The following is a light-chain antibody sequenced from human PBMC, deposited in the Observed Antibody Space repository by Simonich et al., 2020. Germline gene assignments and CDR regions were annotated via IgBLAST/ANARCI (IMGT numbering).Light chain of an antibody. J-gene: IGKJ1*01. V-gene: IGKV4-1*01. CDR2: WAS. CDR3: QQYYSTPWT. Sequence: DIVMTKSPDSLAVSLGERATINCKSSQSVLYSSNNKNYLAWYQQKPGQPPKLLIYWASTRESGVPDRFSGSGSVTDFTLTISSLQAEDVAVYYCQQYYSTPWTFGQGTKVEIK. CDR1: QSVLYSSNNKNY.